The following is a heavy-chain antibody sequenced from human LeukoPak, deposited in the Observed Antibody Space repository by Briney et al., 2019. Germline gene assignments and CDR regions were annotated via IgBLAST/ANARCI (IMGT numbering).Heavy chain of an antibody. J-gene: IGHJ4*02. CDR1: GFTFSSYA. Sequence: GGSLRLSCAASGFTFSSYAMSWVRQAPGKGLEWVSAISGSGGSTYYADSVKGRFTISRDNSKNTLYLQINSLRAEDTAVYYCAKTKKDSSREYWGQGTLVTVSS. CDR3: AKTKKDSSREY. V-gene: IGHV3-23*01. D-gene: IGHD6-13*01. CDR2: ISGSGGST.